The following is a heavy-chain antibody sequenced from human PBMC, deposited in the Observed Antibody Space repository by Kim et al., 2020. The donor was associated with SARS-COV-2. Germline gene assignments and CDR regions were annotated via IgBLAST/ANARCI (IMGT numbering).Heavy chain of an antibody. CDR3: AREVLYCSGGSCYHYFDY. J-gene: IGHJ4*02. CDR2: INAGNGNT. V-gene: IGHV1-3*01. CDR1: GYTFTSYA. D-gene: IGHD2-15*01. Sequence: ASVKVSCKASGYTFTSYAMHWVRQAPGQRLEWMGWINAGNGNTKYSQKFQGRVTITRDTSASTAYMELSSLRSEDTAVYYCAREVLYCSGGSCYHYFDYWGQGTLVTVSS.